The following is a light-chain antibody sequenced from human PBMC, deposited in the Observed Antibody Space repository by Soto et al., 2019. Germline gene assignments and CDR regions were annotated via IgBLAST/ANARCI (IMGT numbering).Light chain of an antibody. V-gene: IGLV2-14*01. CDR2: DVS. Sequence: QSVLTQPASVSGSPGQSITISCTGTSSDVGGYNYVSWYQQHPGKAPNLMIYDVSNRPSGVSNRFSGSKSGNTASLTISGLQAEDEAEYYCSSYTSSSLYVFGTGTKLTVL. J-gene: IGLJ1*01. CDR1: SSDVGGYNY. CDR3: SSYTSSSLYV.